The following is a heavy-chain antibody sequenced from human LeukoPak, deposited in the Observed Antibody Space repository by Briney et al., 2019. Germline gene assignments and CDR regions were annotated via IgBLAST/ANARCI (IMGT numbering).Heavy chain of an antibody. CDR2: IYNSGST. V-gene: IGHV4-59*01. J-gene: IGHJ4*02. CDR1: GGSISSYY. Sequence: PSETLSLTCTVSGGSISSYYWSWIRQPPGKGLGWIGYIYNSGSTNYNPSRKSRVTISVDTSKNQFSLKLSSVTAADTAVYYCARSVVVVAATPIYYFDYWGQGTLVTVSS. D-gene: IGHD2-15*01. CDR3: ARSVVVVAATPIYYFDY.